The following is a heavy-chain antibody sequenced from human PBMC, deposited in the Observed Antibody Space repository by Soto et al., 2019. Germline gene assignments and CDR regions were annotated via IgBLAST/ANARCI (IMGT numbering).Heavy chain of an antibody. CDR1: GFTFDDYA. CDR3: AKDLQDIVVVPAANYYYYMDV. D-gene: IGHD2-2*01. J-gene: IGHJ6*03. Sequence: GGSLRLSCAASGFTFDDYAMHWVRQAPGKGLEWVSGISWNSGSIGYADSVKGRFTISRDNAKNSLYLQMNSLRAEDTALYYCAKDLQDIVVVPAANYYYYMDVWGKGTTVTVSS. CDR2: ISWNSGSI. V-gene: IGHV3-9*01.